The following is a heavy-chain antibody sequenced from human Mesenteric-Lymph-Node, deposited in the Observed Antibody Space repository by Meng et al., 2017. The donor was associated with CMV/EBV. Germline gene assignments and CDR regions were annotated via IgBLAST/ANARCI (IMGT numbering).Heavy chain of an antibody. CDR1: GFTFSSYW. J-gene: IGHJ5*02. Sequence: GGSLRLSCPASGFTFSSYWMSWVRQAPGKGLEWVANIKQDGSEKYYVDSVKGRFTISRDNAKNSLYLQMNSLRAEDTAVYYCARDEGRYSSGWFDPWGQGTLVTVSS. D-gene: IGHD6-25*01. V-gene: IGHV3-7*01. CDR3: ARDEGRYSSGWFDP. CDR2: IKQDGSEK.